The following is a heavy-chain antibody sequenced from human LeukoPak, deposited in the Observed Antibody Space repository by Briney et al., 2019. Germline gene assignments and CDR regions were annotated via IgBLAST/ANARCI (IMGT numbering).Heavy chain of an antibody. CDR3: ARDPRAPRGDYFDY. D-gene: IGHD3-10*01. Sequence: PGGSLRLSCAASGFTFDDYGMSWVRQAPGKGLEWVSGINWNGGSTGYADSVKGRFTISRDNAKNSLYLQMNSLRAEDTALYYCARDPRAPRGDYFDYWGQGTLVTVSS. CDR1: GFTFDDYG. CDR2: INWNGGST. V-gene: IGHV3-20*04. J-gene: IGHJ4*02.